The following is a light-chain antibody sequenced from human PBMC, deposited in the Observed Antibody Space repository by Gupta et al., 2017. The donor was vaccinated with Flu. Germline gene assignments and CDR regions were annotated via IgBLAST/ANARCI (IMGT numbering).Light chain of an antibody. CDR3: KQYKRYLWT. J-gene: IGKJ1*01. CDR2: MGS. V-gene: IGKV1-5*03. Sequence: PPTLSAAAGDRGTIKCRANQGSNRWLAWHQQKPGQAPKCLIYMGSSLDPGVPARFSGSGSGTEFTLTISSVQADDVGSYYCKQYKRYLWTFGQGTKVEI. CDR1: QGSNRW.